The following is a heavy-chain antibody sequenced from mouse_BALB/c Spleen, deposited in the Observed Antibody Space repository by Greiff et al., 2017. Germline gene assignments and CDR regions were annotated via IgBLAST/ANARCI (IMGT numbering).Heavy chain of an antibody. V-gene: IGHV1-52*01. CDR1: GYTFTSYW. CDR3: ARSRGSSPLYAMDY. Sequence: QVQLKQSGAELVRPGASVKLSCKASGYTFTSYWLNWVKQRPEHGLEWIGSIEPYDSETHYNQKFKDKAILTVDTSSSTAYMQLSSLTSEDSAVYYCARSRGSSPLYAMDYWGQGTSVTVSS. D-gene: IGHD1-1*01. CDR2: IEPYDSET. J-gene: IGHJ4*01.